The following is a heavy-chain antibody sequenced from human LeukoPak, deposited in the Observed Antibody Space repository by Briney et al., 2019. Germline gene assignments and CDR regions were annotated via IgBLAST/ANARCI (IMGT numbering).Heavy chain of an antibody. CDR1: GVTLRNYA. V-gene: IGHV4-39*01. CDR2: IYYSGST. Sequence: PGGSLRLSCAASGVTLRNYAMTWIRQPPGKGLEWIGSIYYSGSTYSNPSLKSRVTISVDTSKNQFSLKLSSVNAADTAVYYCAAYGDSLRESEYWGQGTLVTVSS. J-gene: IGHJ4*02. D-gene: IGHD4-17*01. CDR3: AAYGDSLRESEY.